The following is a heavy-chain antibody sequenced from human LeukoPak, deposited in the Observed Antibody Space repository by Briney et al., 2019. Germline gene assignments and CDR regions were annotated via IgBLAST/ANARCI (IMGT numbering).Heavy chain of an antibody. CDR1: GGSISSYY. Sequence: PSETLSLTCTVSGGSISSYYWSWLRQPPGKGLEWIGYIYYSGSTNYNPSLTSRVTISVDTSKNQFSLKLSSVTAADTAAYYCAREPGGYFDYWGQGTLVTVSS. CDR3: AREPGGYFDY. D-gene: IGHD3-10*01. CDR2: IYYSGST. J-gene: IGHJ4*02. V-gene: IGHV4-59*01.